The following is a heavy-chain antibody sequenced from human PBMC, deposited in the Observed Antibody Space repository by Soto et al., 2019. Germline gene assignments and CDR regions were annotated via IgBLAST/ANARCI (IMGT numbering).Heavy chain of an antibody. V-gene: IGHV3-9*01. J-gene: IGHJ6*02. D-gene: IGHD2-15*01. CDR3: ARCRSSGVESALDV. Sequence: VQLEESGGGFVQPGRSLRLSCAASGFTFDDYAMHWVRQPPGKGLEWVSGIDWNGENIGYANSVKGRLTISRDNAKNARYLQMNSLRPEDTALYYCARCRSSGVESALDVWGRGTTVTVSS. CDR1: GFTFDDYA. CDR2: IDWNGENI.